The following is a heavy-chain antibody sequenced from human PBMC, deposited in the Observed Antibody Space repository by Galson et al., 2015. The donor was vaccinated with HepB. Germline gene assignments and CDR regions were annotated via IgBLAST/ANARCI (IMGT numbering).Heavy chain of an antibody. CDR3: ARGYCSGGSCLHAFDI. CDR1: GYTLTSYG. Sequence: SVKVSCKASGYTLTSYGISWVRQAPGQGLEWMGWISAYNGNTNYAQKLQGRVTMTTDTSTSTAYMELRSLRSDDTAVYYCARGYCSGGSCLHAFDIWGQGTMATVSS. V-gene: IGHV1-18*04. J-gene: IGHJ3*02. D-gene: IGHD2-15*01. CDR2: ISAYNGNT.